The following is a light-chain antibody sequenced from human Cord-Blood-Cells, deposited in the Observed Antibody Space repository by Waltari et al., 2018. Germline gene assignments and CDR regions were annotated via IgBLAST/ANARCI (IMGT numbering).Light chain of an antibody. Sequence: EIVMTQSPATPSVSPGDSAPLSCMASQSVSSNLAWYQQKPGQAPRPLIYGASTRATGIPARFSGSGSGTEFTLTISSLQSEDLAVYYCQQYNNWPFTFGPGTKVDIK. CDR3: QQYNNWPFT. J-gene: IGKJ3*01. CDR2: GAS. V-gene: IGKV3-15*01. CDR1: QSVSSN.